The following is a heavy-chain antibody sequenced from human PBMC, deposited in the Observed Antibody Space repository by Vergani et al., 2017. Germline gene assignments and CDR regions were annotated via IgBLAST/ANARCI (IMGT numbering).Heavy chain of an antibody. J-gene: IGHJ4*02. CDR2: MKPDGSEK. D-gene: IGHD3-16*01. CDR3: AKGETPATYDY. V-gene: IGHV3-7*03. CDR1: GFKFTNYW. Sequence: EVQVVESGGGLVQRGGSLRLSCAASGFKFTNYWMNWVRQAPGKGLEWVSTMKPDGSEKYYVDSVKGRFTISRDNAKNSLYLQMKSLRAEDTAVYYCAKGETPATYDYWGQGSLVTVSS.